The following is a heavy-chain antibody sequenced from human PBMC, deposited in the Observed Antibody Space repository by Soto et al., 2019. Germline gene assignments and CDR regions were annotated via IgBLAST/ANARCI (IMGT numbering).Heavy chain of an antibody. CDR1: GGSISSGGYY. J-gene: IGHJ4*02. CDR2: IYDSGST. Sequence: QVQLQESGPGLVKASQTLSLTCTVSGGSISSGGYYWSWIRQHPGKGLEWIGYIYDSGSTYYSPSRKRRLSISGDTSKNQSALTLTSVTAADTAVYYCARGEVRTTFRHWGQGTLVTVSS. CDR3: ARGEVRTTFRH. D-gene: IGHD3-10*01. V-gene: IGHV4-31*03.